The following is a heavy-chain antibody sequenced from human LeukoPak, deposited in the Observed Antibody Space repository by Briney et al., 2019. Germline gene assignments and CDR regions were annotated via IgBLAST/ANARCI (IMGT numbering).Heavy chain of an antibody. V-gene: IGHV3-23*01. Sequence: GGSLRLSCAASGFTFSSYAMSWVRQAPGKGLEWVSAISGSGGSTYYADSVKGRFTISRDNSKNTLYLQMNSLRAEDTAVYYCAKGSYYDFWSGYYEFYYWGQGTLVTVSS. CDR3: AKGSYYDFWSGYYEFYY. D-gene: IGHD3-3*01. CDR1: GFTFSSYA. CDR2: ISGSGGST. J-gene: IGHJ4*02.